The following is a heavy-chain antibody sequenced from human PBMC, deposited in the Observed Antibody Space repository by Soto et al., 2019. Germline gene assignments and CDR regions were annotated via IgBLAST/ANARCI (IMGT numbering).Heavy chain of an antibody. CDR1: GFTFSNAW. CDR3: TTDLVAAPAVAFDI. V-gene: IGHV3-15*01. CDR2: IKSKTDGGTT. Sequence: GGSLRLSCAASGFTFSNAWMSWVRQAPGKGLEWVGRIKSKTDGGTTDYAAPVKGRFTISRDDSKNTLYLQMNSLKTEDTAVYYCTTDLVAAPAVAFDIWGQGTMVTVSS. D-gene: IGHD2-15*01. J-gene: IGHJ3*02.